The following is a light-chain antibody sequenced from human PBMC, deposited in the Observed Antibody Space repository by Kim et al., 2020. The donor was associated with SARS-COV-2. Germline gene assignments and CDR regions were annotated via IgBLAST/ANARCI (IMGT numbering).Light chain of an antibody. J-gene: IGKJ2*02. CDR2: AAF. V-gene: IGKV1-39*01. CDR3: QQSYRTPRT. Sequence: DILMTQSPSSLSASVGDRVTITCRASQSISNYLNWYQQKPGKAPNLLIFAAFNLQSGVPSRFSGSGSGTDFTLTISSLQPEDFATYYCQQSYRTPRTFGQGTKLEIK. CDR1: QSISNY.